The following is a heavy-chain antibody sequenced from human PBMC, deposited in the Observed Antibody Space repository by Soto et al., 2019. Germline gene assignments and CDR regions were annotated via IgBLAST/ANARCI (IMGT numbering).Heavy chain of an antibody. CDR3: ARPAEYSYYDFWSGYYTLPDY. CDR1: GFTFSSYG. V-gene: IGHV3-33*01. CDR2: IWYDGSNK. J-gene: IGHJ4*02. D-gene: IGHD3-3*01. Sequence: QVQLVESGGGVVQPGRSLRLSCAASGFTFSSYGMHWVRQAPGKGLEWVAVIWYDGSNKYYADSVKGRFTISRDNSKNTLYLQMNSLRAEDTAVYYCARPAEYSYYDFWSGYYTLPDYWGQGTLVTVSS.